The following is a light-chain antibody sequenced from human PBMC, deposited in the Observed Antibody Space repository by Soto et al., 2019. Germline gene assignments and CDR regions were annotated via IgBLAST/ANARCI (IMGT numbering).Light chain of an antibody. CDR1: SSDVGGYNY. CDR3: SSYTSSSTVV. V-gene: IGLV2-14*01. J-gene: IGLJ2*01. CDR2: EVS. Sequence: QSVLTQPASVSGSPGQSITISYTGTSSDVGGYNYVSWYQQHPGKAPKLMIYEVSNRPSGVSNRFSGSKSGNTASLTISGLQAEDEADYYCSSYTSSSTVVFGGGTKLTV.